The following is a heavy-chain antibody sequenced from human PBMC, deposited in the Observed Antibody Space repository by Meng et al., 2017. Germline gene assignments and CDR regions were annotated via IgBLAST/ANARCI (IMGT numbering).Heavy chain of an antibody. CDR3: ARANSYGFSY. J-gene: IGHJ4*02. CDR2: ISAYNGNT. CDR1: GYTFTSYG. D-gene: IGHD5-18*01. Sequence: ASVKVSCKASGYTFTSYGISWVRQAPGQGLEWMGWISAYNGNTNYSQKFQGRVTITRDTSASTAYMELGSLRSEDTAVYYCARANSYGFSYWGQGTLVTVSS. V-gene: IGHV1-18*01.